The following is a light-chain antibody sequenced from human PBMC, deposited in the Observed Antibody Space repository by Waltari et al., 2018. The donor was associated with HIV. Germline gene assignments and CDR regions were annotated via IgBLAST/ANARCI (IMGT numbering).Light chain of an antibody. CDR2: EVS. V-gene: IGLV2-23*02. Sequence: QSALTQPASVSGSPGQSITISCTGTSSAVGSYNLVSWYQQHPGKAPKLMIYEVSKRPAGVSNRFSGSKSGNTASRTISGLQAEDEAEYYCCSYAGSSTFYVFGTGTKVTVL. CDR1: SSAVGSYNL. J-gene: IGLJ1*01. CDR3: CSYAGSSTFYV.